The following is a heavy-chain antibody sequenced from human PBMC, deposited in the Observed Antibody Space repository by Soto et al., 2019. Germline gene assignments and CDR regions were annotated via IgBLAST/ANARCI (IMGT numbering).Heavy chain of an antibody. CDR3: ARDFLMATITDYYYGMDV. D-gene: IGHD5-12*01. CDR1: VYTFTHHY. CDR2: INPSGGST. V-gene: IGHV1-46*01. J-gene: IGHJ6*02. Sequence: SAKVSYKASVYTFTHHYTHSVPQAPAQGLEWMGIINPSGGSTSYAEKFQGRVTMTSDTSTSTVYMELSSLRSEDTAVYYCARDFLMATITDYYYGMDVWGQGSTVTVSS.